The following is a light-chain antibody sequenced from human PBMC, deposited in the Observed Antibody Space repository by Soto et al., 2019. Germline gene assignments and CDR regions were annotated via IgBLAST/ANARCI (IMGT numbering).Light chain of an antibody. J-gene: IGKJ5*01. CDR3: KQSNTWPIT. V-gene: IGKV3-15*01. Sequence: EVMMTQSPDTLYVPPGQRVTLSCRASQSVSDNLAWYQQKPGQVPRLLVYRASTRTLGIPDRFSGSESGTEFTLTISSMQSEDFAVYYCKQSNTWPITFGQGTRLEIK. CDR1: QSVSDN. CDR2: RAS.